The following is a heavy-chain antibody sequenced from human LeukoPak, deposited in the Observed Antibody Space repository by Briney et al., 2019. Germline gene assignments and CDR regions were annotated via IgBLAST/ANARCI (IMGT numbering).Heavy chain of an antibody. CDR3: ARFAAAGTDY. D-gene: IGHD6-13*01. CDR2: INHSGST. J-gene: IGHJ4*02. V-gene: IGHV4-34*01. Sequence: SETLSLTCAVYGGSFSGYYWSWIRQPPGKGLEWIGEINHSGSTNYNPSLKSRVTISVDKSKNQFSLKLSSVTAADTAVYYCARFAAAGTDYWGQGTLVTVSP. CDR1: GGSFSGYY.